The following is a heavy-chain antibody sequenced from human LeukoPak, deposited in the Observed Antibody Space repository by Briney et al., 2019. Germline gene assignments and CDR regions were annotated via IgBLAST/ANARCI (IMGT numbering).Heavy chain of an antibody. V-gene: IGHV4-59*08. Sequence: SETLSLTCTVPGGSISSYYWSWIRQPPGKGLEWIGYIYYSGSTNYNPSLKSRVTISVDTSKNQFSLKLSSVTAADTAVYYCARQGYGDYEGNWFDPWGQGTLVTVSS. D-gene: IGHD4-17*01. CDR2: IYYSGST. J-gene: IGHJ5*02. CDR1: GGSISSYY. CDR3: ARQGYGDYEGNWFDP.